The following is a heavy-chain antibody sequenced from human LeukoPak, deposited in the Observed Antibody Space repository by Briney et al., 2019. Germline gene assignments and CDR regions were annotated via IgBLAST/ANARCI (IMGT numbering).Heavy chain of an antibody. CDR1: GFLFNDYA. CDR2: ISSSGSHI. V-gene: IGHV3-21*01. J-gene: IGHJ4*02. D-gene: IGHD1-26*01. CDR3: ARTSRGFLSGSAFDY. Sequence: GGSLRLSCAASGFLFNDYAMNWVRQAPGKGLEWVSSISSSGSHIYYVDSVKGRFTISRDNAKDSLYLQMNSLRAEDTAVFYCARTSRGFLSGSAFDYWGQGTLVAVSS.